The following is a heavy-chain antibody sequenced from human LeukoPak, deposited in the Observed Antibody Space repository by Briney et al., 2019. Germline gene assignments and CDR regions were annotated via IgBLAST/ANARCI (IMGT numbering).Heavy chain of an antibody. V-gene: IGHV4-30-4*01. J-gene: IGHJ3*02. CDR2: IYYSGST. CDR1: GGSISSGDYY. D-gene: IGHD3-22*01. Sequence: SQTLSLTCTVSGGSISSGDYYWSWIRQPPGKGLEWIGYIYYSGSTYYNPSLKSRVTISVDTSKNQFSLKLSSVTAADTAVYYCARVGLSDSSGYRDAFDIWGQGTMVTVSS. CDR3: ARVGLSDSSGYRDAFDI.